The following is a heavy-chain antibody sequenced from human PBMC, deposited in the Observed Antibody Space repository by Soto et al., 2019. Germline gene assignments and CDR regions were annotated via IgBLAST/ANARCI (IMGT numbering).Heavy chain of an antibody. CDR2: IDYSVTT. CDR3: ARLDSGFGATMDV. J-gene: IGHJ6*02. Sequence: SETLSLTCTVSGGSVSSGTYYWGWIRQPPGKGLEWIGSIDYSVTTYYNPSLKSRVTISVDTSKNQFSLKLTSVTAADTAVYCCARLDSGFGATMDVWGQGTTVPVSS. CDR1: GGSVSSGTYY. V-gene: IGHV4-39*01. D-gene: IGHD3-10*01.